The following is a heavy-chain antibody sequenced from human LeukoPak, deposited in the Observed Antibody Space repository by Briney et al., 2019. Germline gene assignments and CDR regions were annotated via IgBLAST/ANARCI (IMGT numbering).Heavy chain of an antibody. Sequence: GASVKVSCKASGGTFSSYAISWVRQAPGQGLEWMGGIIPIFSTANYAQKFQGRVTITADESTSTAYMELSSLRSEDTAVYYCARGVVPAAIKLQAFDIWGQGTMVTVSS. V-gene: IGHV1-69*13. J-gene: IGHJ3*02. CDR2: IIPIFSTA. CDR1: GGTFSSYA. CDR3: ARGVVPAAIKLQAFDI. D-gene: IGHD2-2*01.